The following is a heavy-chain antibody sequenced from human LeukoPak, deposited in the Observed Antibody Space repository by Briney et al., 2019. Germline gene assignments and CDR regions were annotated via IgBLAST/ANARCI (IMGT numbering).Heavy chain of an antibody. CDR3: ARLTPYDSSGYYRYYYYYMDV. J-gene: IGHJ6*03. CDR2: IYTSGST. D-gene: IGHD3-22*01. V-gene: IGHV4-4*09. Sequence: SETLSLTCTVSGGSISSYYWSWIRQPPGKGLEWIGYIYTSGSTNYNPSLKSRVTISVDTSKNQFSLKLSSVTAADTAVYYCARLTPYDSSGYYRYYYYYMDVWGKGTTVTVSS. CDR1: GGSISSYY.